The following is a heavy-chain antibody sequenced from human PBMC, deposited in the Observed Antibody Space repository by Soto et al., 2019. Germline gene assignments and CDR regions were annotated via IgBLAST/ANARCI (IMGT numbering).Heavy chain of an antibody. CDR2: ISYHGTTT. V-gene: IGHV3-30-3*01. CDR3: ATDPRVLTHEDYCFDH. Sequence: QVQLVESGGGVVQPGRSLRLSCAASGFPLSTYALHWIRQAPGKGLACVAVISYHGTTTYYADTLQGRFTIYRDNSENTLYLHMNSLRADDMAVYYCATDPRVLTHEDYCFDHWGQGTLVTVSS. J-gene: IGHJ4*02. CDR1: GFPLSTYA.